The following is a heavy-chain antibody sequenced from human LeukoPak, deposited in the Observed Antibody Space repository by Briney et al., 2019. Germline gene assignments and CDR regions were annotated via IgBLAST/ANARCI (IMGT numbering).Heavy chain of an antibody. CDR3: AREMLRNYYATQSGAFDI. J-gene: IGHJ3*02. CDR2: IIPIFGTA. D-gene: IGHD3-10*01. V-gene: IGHV1-69*05. CDR1: GGTFSSYA. Sequence: GASVKVSCKASGGTFSSYAISWVRQAPGQGLEWMGGIIPIFGTANYAQKFQGRVTITTDESTSTAYMELSSLRSEDTAVYYCAREMLRNYYATQSGAFDIWGQGTMVTVSS.